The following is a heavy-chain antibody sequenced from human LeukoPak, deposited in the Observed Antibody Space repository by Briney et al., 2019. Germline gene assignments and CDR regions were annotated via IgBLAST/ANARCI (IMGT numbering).Heavy chain of an antibody. CDR2: ITNSGTTI. J-gene: IGHJ6*02. CDR1: GFTFTDYY. Sequence: PGGSLRLSCAASGFTFTDYYMSWIRQAPGKGLEWVSYITNSGTTIYYADSVKGRFTISRDNAKNSLYLQMNSLRAEDTAVYYCARDGHYDILTGYYPPGNYYGMDVWGQGTTVTVSS. D-gene: IGHD3-9*01. V-gene: IGHV3-11*01. CDR3: ARDGHYDILTGYYPPGNYYGMDV.